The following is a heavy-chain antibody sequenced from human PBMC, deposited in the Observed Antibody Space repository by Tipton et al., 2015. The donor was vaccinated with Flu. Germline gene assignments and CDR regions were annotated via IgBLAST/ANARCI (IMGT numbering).Heavy chain of an antibody. CDR2: ISSSGSTI. Sequence: VQLVQSGGGLVQPGGSLRLSCAASGFTFSSYEMNWVRQAPGKGLEWVSYISSSGSTIYYADSVKGRFTISRDNAKNSLYLQMNSLRAEDTAVYYCARDLTGFRYYYGSGRGDYWGQGTLVTVSS. CDR1: GFTFSSYE. CDR3: ARDLTGFRYYYGSGRGDY. V-gene: IGHV3-48*03. D-gene: IGHD3-10*01. J-gene: IGHJ4*02.